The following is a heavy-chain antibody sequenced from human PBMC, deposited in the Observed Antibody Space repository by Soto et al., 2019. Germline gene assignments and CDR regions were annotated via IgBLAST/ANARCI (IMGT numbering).Heavy chain of an antibody. J-gene: IGHJ4*02. D-gene: IGHD2-21*02. CDR2: IYYSGST. Sequence: TPFPTCTFSCGSISRGGYFWSWVRQHPGKGLGGGGYIYYSGSTYYNPSLKSRVTISVDTSKNQFSLKLSSVTAADTAVYYCARSAGEELAYCGGDCYFNYFDYWGQGTLVTVSS. CDR3: ARSAGEELAYCGGDCYFNYFDY. V-gene: IGHV4-31*03. CDR1: CGSISRGGYF.